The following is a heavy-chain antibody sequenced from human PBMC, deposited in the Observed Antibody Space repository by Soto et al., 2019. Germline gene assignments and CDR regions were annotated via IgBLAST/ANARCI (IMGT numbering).Heavy chain of an antibody. CDR3: ASSITIFGVVIESPPPDF. J-gene: IGHJ4*02. CDR2: IIPILGIA. Sequence: SVKVSCKASGGTFSSYTISWVRQAPGQGLEWMGRIIPILGIANYAQKFQGRVTITADKSTSTAYMELSSLRSEDTAVYYCASSITIFGVVIESPPPDFWGQGTLVTVSS. D-gene: IGHD3-3*01. CDR1: GGTFSSYT. V-gene: IGHV1-69*02.